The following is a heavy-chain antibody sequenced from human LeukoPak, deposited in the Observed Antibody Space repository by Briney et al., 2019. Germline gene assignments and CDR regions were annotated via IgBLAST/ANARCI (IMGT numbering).Heavy chain of an antibody. CDR3: ARVHYYHHYMDV. V-gene: IGHV4-39*01. CDR2: IYYSGST. CDR1: DGSISTQYY. Sequence: PSETLSLTCTVSDGSISTQYYSGWIRQPPGKGLEWIGHIYYSGSTYYSPSLKSRVTISVDTSNNQFSLKVTSVTAADTAIYYCARVHYYHHYMDVWGKGTTVTVSS. J-gene: IGHJ6*03.